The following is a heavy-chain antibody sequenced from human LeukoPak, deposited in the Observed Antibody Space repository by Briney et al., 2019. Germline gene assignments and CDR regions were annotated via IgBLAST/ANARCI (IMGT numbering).Heavy chain of an antibody. CDR3: ASGYSYGFDY. Sequence: PGGSLRLSCAASGFTFSSYSMNWVRQAPGKVLEWVSSISSSSSYIYYADSVKGRFTISRDNAKNSLYLQMHSLRAEDTAVYYCASGYSYGFDYWGQGTLVTVSS. CDR1: GFTFSSYS. V-gene: IGHV3-21*01. J-gene: IGHJ4*02. D-gene: IGHD5-18*01. CDR2: ISSSSSYI.